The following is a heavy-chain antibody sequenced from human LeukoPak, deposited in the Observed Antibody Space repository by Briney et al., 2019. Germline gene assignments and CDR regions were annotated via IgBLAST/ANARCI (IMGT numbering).Heavy chain of an antibody. CDR3: ARAAYYYDSSGYYEGGFDY. D-gene: IGHD3-22*01. J-gene: IGHJ4*02. Sequence: SENLSFTCTGSGGSSSSGSYYWRWIGQPAGKGLEWIGRIYTSGSTNYNPSVKSRVTISVDTSKNQFSLKLSSVTAADTAVYYCARAAYYYDSSGYYEGGFDYWGQGTLVTVSS. CDR2: IYTSGST. CDR1: GGSSSSGSYY. V-gene: IGHV4-61*02.